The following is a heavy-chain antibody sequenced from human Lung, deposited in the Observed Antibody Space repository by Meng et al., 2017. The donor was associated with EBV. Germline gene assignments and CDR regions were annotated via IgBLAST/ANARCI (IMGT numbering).Heavy chain of an antibody. CDR2: INEDGAVT. V-gene: IGHV3-74*01. Sequence: VVSGEASFRPVGSLRLAFEASGFHLSRYWMHCVRQVPGKGLVWVSRINEDGAVTTYADSVKGRFTISRDNAKSTLYLQMNSLRAEDTAVYYCSRDLVGSADSWGQGTLVTVSS. CDR1: GFHLSRYW. CDR3: SRDLVGSADS. D-gene: IGHD2-8*02. J-gene: IGHJ4*02.